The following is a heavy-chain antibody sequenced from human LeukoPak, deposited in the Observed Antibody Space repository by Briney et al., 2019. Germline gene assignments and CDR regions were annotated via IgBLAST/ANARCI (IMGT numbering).Heavy chain of an antibody. CDR2: IIPIFVTA. V-gene: IGHV1-69*01. D-gene: IGHD2-8*02. Sequence: ASVKVSCKASGGTFSSYAISWVRQAPGQGLEWMGGIIPIFVTANYAQKFQGRVTITADESTSTPDMEPSSLRSEDTAVYYCASQLGGEEELVAYYMDVWGKGTTVTVSS. CDR1: GGTFSSYA. CDR3: ASQLGGEEELVAYYMDV. J-gene: IGHJ6*03.